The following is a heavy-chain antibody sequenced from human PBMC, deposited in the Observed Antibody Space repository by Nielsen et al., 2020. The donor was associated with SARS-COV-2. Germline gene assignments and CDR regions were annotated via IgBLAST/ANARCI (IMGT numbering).Heavy chain of an antibody. Sequence: GESLKISCAASGFTFANHWMTWVRQAPGKGLEWVSYISSSSSYTNYADSVKGRFTISRDNAKNSLYLQMNSLRAEDTAVYYCARAASANYYYYYGMDVWGQGTTVTVSS. CDR2: ISSSSSYT. V-gene: IGHV3-11*05. CDR3: ARAASANYYYYYGMDV. CDR1: GFTFANHW. J-gene: IGHJ6*02.